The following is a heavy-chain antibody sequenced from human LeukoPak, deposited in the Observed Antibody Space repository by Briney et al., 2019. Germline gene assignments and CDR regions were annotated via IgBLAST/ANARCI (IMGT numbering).Heavy chain of an antibody. V-gene: IGHV3-33*01. CDR2: IWFDGSTK. CDR1: GFRSSNYG. Sequence: GGSLGLSGEGPGFRSSNYGITGVGRPQAKGLEWVAVIWFDGSTKNYANSVKGRFTISRDNSKNTLDLQMNSLRSEDTAVYYCVRDFRGLWDYWGQGALVIVSS. CDR3: VRDFRGLWDY. D-gene: IGHD3-10*01. J-gene: IGHJ4*02.